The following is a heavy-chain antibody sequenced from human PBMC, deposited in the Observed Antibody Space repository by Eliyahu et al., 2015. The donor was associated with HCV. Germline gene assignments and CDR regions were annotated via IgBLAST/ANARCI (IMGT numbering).Heavy chain of an antibody. Sequence: EVQLLESGGGLVQPGXSLRLXCAASGFTFSSYAMSWVRRAPGTGLEWXSVISGSVGSTSYADSVKGRFTISRDNSKNTLYLQMNSLRAEDTAVYYCAKDLGIVVAGTIDYWGQGTLVTVSS. D-gene: IGHD6-19*01. CDR3: AKDLGIVVAGTIDY. V-gene: IGHV3-23*01. J-gene: IGHJ4*02. CDR1: GFTFSSYA. CDR2: ISGSVGST.